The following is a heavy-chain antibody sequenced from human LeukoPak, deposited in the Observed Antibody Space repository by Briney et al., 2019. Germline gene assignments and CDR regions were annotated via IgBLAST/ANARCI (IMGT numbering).Heavy chain of an antibody. D-gene: IGHD3-22*01. V-gene: IGHV4-39*07. Sequence: SETLSLTCTVSGGSISSSSYYWGWIRQPPGKGLEWIGSIYHSGSTYYNPSLKSRVTISVDTSKNQFSLKLSSVTAADTAVYYCARSTYYYDSSGYNRHWYFDLWGRGTLVTVSS. CDR3: ARSTYYYDSSGYNRHWYFDL. J-gene: IGHJ2*01. CDR2: IYHSGST. CDR1: GGSISSSSYY.